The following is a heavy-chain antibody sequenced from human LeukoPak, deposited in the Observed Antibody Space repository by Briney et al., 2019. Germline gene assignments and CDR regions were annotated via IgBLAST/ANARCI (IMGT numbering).Heavy chain of an antibody. V-gene: IGHV4-61*01. J-gene: IGHJ4*02. CDR2: VYYSGST. CDR1: GGSFCSSSSY. D-gene: IGHD3-9*01. Sequence: SSETLSLTCTVSGGSFCSSSSYCSWSRQPPGKGLEWSGEVYYSGSTNYNPSLKSRVTISVDTSKNQFSLKLSSVTAADTAVYYCAGARVLRYFDWLFHFDYWGQGTLVTVSS. CDR3: AGARVLRYFDWLFHFDY.